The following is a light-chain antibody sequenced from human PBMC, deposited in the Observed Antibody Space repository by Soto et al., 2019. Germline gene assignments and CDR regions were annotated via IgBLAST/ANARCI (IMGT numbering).Light chain of an antibody. J-gene: IGLJ3*02. Sequence: SYELTQPPSVSVAPGQTARIPCGGDKIGIRSVHWYQEKPGQAPVVVVHDNSDRPSGIPERFSGSNSRNTATLTISRVEAGDEADYYCQVWDTIGDHVVFGGGTKVTVL. CDR2: DNS. CDR1: KIGIRS. V-gene: IGLV3-21*02. CDR3: QVWDTIGDHVV.